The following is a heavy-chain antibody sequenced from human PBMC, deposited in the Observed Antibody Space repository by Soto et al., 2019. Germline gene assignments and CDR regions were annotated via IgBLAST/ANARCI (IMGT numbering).Heavy chain of an antibody. D-gene: IGHD2-21*02. CDR3: ARLPKGSVVTG. J-gene: IGHJ4*01. V-gene: IGHV3-48*02. CDR2: ISSSSENI. CDR1: GFSFRDHS. Sequence: SLRLSCVGSGFSFRDHSMNWVRQPPGKGLQRISYISSSSENIYYADSVKGRFTVSRDNAKNTLFLQMNSLRDDDSAIYYCARLPKGSVVTGWGQGSLVTVSS.